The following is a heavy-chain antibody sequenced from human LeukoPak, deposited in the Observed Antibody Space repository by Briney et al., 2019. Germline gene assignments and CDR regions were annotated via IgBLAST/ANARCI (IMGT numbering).Heavy chain of an antibody. V-gene: IGHV4-38-2*02. Sequence: SETLSLTCTVSGYSISSGYYWGWIRQPPGKGLEWIGSIYHSGSTYYNPSLKSRVTISVDTSKNQFSLKLSSVTAADTAVYYCARVQIYSSSSDEYFDYWGQGTLVTVSS. CDR3: ARVQIYSSSSDEYFDY. CDR2: IYHSGST. D-gene: IGHD6-6*01. CDR1: GYSISSGYY. J-gene: IGHJ4*02.